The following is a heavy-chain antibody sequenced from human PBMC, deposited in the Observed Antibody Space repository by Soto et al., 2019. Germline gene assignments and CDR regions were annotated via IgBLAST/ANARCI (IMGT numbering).Heavy chain of an antibody. CDR2: ISYSGST. J-gene: IGHJ6*02. CDR3: ATNWSTTLLYYHGMDV. V-gene: IGHV4-30-4*01. CDR1: GGSISSANYY. Sequence: NPSETLSLTCTVSGGSISSANYYWSWIRQPPGKGLEWIGFISYSGSTYYNPSLKSRVTVSVDTSKNQFSLRLTSVTGADTAVYYCATNWSTTLLYYHGMDVWGQGTTVTVSS. D-gene: IGHD1-1*01.